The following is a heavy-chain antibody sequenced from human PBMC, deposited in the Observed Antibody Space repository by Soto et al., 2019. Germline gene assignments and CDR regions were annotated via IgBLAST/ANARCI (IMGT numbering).Heavy chain of an antibody. Sequence: QVQLVQSGAEVKKPGSSVKVSCKASGGTFSSYTISWVRQAPGQGLEWMGRIIPILGIANYAQKFQGRVTITADKSTSTAYMELSSLRSEDTAVYYCARENVPESYYCYYMDVWGKGTTVTVSS. V-gene: IGHV1-69*08. D-gene: IGHD2-2*01. J-gene: IGHJ6*03. CDR3: ARENVPESYYCYYMDV. CDR1: GGTFSSYT. CDR2: IIPILGIA.